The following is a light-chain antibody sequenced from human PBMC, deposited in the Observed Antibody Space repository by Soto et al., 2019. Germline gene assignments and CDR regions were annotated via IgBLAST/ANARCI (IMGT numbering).Light chain of an antibody. CDR2: GAS. Sequence: EIVMTQSPATLSVSPRERATLSCRASQSVSSNLAWYQQKPGQAPRLLIYGASTRATGIPARFSGSGSGTEFTLTSSSLQSEDLEVYYCQQYNNWPRTFGQGTKVDIK. CDR1: QSVSSN. V-gene: IGKV3-15*01. CDR3: QQYNNWPRT. J-gene: IGKJ1*01.